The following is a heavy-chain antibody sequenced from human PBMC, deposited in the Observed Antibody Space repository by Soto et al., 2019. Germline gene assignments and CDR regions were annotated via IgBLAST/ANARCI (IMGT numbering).Heavy chain of an antibody. CDR2: ISIHNGNT. J-gene: IGHJ6*03. CDR3: ARMTTVDNSHYYMDV. D-gene: IGHD4-4*01. Sequence: QAQLLQSGGELKKSGASVKVSCKASGYTFNTYGISWVRQAPGQGLEWMAWISIHNGNTNFAQKFQGRVTLTTDTYTSTANMELRSLRSDDTAVSYCARMTTVDNSHYYMDVWGKGTTVTVSS. V-gene: IGHV1-18*04. CDR1: GYTFNTYG.